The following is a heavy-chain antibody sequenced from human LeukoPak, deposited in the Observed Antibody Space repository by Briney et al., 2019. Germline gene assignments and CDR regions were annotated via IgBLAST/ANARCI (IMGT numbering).Heavy chain of an antibody. Sequence: GGSLRLSCAASGFTVGSNYMSWVRQAPGKGLEWVSVIYSGGNTYYADSVKGRFTISRDNSKNTVYLQMNSLRVEDTAVYYCARAVGVVTTYLGGQGTPVTVSS. V-gene: IGHV3-53*01. D-gene: IGHD2-15*01. CDR3: ARAVGVVTTYL. J-gene: IGHJ4*02. CDR1: GFTVGSNY. CDR2: IYSGGNT.